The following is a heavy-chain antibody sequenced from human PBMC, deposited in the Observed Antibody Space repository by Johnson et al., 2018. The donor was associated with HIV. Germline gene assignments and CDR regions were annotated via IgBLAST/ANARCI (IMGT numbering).Heavy chain of an antibody. CDR1: GFTFSSYA. D-gene: IGHD2-8*01. J-gene: IGHJ3*02. CDR3: ASWGILYDAFDI. Sequence: QVQLVESGGGVVQPGRSLRLSCAASGFTFSSYAMHWVRQAPGKGLEWVAVISYDGSNKYYADSVEGRFTISRDNAKNSLYLQMNSLRAEDTAVYYCASWGILYDAFDIWGQGTMVTVSS. V-gene: IGHV3-30*04. CDR2: ISYDGSNK.